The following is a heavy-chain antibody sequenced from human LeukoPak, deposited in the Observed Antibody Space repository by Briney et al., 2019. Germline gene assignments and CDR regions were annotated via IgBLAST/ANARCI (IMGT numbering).Heavy chain of an antibody. J-gene: IGHJ4*02. CDR1: GFTFSSYS. CDR3: ARGEWSSSPFDY. Sequence: GGSLRLSCAASGFTFSSYSMNWVRQAPGKGLEWVSSISSSSSYIYYADSVRGRFTISRDNAKNSLYLQMNSLRAEDAAVYYCARGEWSSSPFDYWGQGTLVTVSS. V-gene: IGHV3-21*01. CDR2: ISSSSSYI. D-gene: IGHD6-6*01.